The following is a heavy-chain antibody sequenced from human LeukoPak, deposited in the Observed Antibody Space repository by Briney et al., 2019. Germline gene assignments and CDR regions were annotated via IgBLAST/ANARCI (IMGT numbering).Heavy chain of an antibody. J-gene: IGHJ3*02. CDR2: IMPIFGTA. CDR3: AWHHTIFGVVIYWDDAFDI. Sequence: SVKVSCKASGGTFSSYAISWVRQAPGQGLEWMGGIMPIFGTANYAQKFQGRVTITADESTSTAYMELSSLRSEDTAVYYCAWHHTIFGVVIYWDDAFDIWGQGTMVTVSS. V-gene: IGHV1-69*13. D-gene: IGHD3-3*01. CDR1: GGTFSSYA.